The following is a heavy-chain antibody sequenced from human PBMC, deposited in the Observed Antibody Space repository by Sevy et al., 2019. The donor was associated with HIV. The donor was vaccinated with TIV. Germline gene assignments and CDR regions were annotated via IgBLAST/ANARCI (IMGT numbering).Heavy chain of an antibody. D-gene: IGHD2-15*01. CDR3: ARDRRGGYCSGGSCYSYGMDV. V-gene: IGHV3-7*03. Sequence: GESLKISCAASGFTFSSYCMSWVRQAPGKGLEWVANIKQDGSEKYYVDSVKGRFTISRDNAKNSLYLQMNSLRAEDTAVYYCARDRRGGYCSGGSCYSYGMDVWGQGTTVTVSS. J-gene: IGHJ6*02. CDR2: IKQDGSEK. CDR1: GFTFSSYC.